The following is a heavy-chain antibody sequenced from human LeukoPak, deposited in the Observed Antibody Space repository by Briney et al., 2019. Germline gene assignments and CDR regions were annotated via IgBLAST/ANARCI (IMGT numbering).Heavy chain of an antibody. V-gene: IGHV4-4*09. J-gene: IGHJ4*02. CDR3: ARERGGNYFDY. Sequence: SETLSITGAVSGSCIGNYYMSWIRQPPGKGLEWIGYIYTSGSTNYNPSLKSRVTISLDTSKNQFSLKLSSVTAADTAVYYCARERGGNYFDYWGQGTLVTVSS. CDR1: GSCIGNYY. CDR2: IYTSGST.